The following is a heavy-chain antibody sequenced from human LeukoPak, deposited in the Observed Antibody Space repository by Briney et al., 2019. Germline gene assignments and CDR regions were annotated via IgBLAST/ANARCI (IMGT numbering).Heavy chain of an antibody. CDR1: GGSISSSSYY. J-gene: IGHJ4*02. CDR3: AGLGAYSSGAGWNYYFNY. CDR2: IYYSGST. D-gene: IGHD6-19*01. Sequence: SETLSLTCTVSGGSISSSSYYWGWIRQPPGKGLEWIGSIYYSGSTYYNPSLKSRVTLSVDTSKNQFSLKLNSVTAADTAVYYCAGLGAYSSGAGWNYYFNYWGQGTLVTVSS. V-gene: IGHV4-39*01.